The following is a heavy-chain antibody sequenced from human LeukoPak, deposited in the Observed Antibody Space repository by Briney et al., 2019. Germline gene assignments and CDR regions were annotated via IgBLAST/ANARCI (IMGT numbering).Heavy chain of an antibody. V-gene: IGHV1-69*13. CDR2: IIPVFGTA. CDR3: ARDLMDYYDSSGYYGS. D-gene: IGHD3-22*01. CDR1: GGTFSSYA. Sequence: SVKVSWKASGGTFSSYAISWVRQAPGQRLEWMGGIIPVFGTANYAQKFQGSVTITADESTSTAYMELSSLRSEDTAVYYCARDLMDYYDSSGYYGSWGQGTLVTVSS. J-gene: IGHJ5*02.